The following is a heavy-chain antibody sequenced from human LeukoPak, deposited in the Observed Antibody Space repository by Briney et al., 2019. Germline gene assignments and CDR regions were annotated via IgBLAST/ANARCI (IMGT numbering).Heavy chain of an antibody. J-gene: IGHJ4*02. CDR3: ARVLGPFDY. CDR1: GFTFSSYS. D-gene: IGHD4/OR15-4a*01. Sequence: GGSLRLSCAASGFTFSSYSMNWVRQAPGKGLEWVSYISSSSSTIYYAVSVKGRFTMSRDNAKNSLYLQMNSLRAEDTAVYYCARVLGPFDYWGQGTLVTVSS. CDR2: ISSSSSTI. V-gene: IGHV3-48*01.